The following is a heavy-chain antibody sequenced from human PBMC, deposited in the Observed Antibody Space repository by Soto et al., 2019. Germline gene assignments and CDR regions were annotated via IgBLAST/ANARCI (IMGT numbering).Heavy chain of an antibody. CDR1: GFTVSNNY. D-gene: IGHD5-12*01. J-gene: IGHJ4*02. V-gene: IGHV3-53*01. CDR3: ARARDGYNFLYEPT. Sequence: PGGSLRLSCVASGFTVSNNYMSWVRQAPGKGLEWVSVSYSGGSTDYADSVKGRFTISRDNSKNTLYLQMNSLRADDTAVYYCARARDGYNFLYEPTWGQGTLVTVPS. CDR2: SYSGGST.